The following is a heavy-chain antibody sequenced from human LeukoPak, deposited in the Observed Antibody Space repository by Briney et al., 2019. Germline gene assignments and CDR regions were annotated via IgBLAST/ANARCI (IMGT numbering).Heavy chain of an antibody. CDR2: INHSGST. J-gene: IGHJ4*02. CDR3: ARGRNRSRYGSGNFDY. CDR1: GGSINNYY. V-gene: IGHV4-34*01. D-gene: IGHD3-10*01. Sequence: SETLSLTCTVSGGSINNYYWSWIRQPPGKGLEWIGEINHSGSTNYNPSLKSRVAISVDTSKNQFSLKLSSVTAADTAVYYCARGRNRSRYGSGNFDYWGQGTLVTVSS.